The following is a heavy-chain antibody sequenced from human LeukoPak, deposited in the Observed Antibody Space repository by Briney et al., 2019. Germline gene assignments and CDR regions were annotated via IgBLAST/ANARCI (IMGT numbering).Heavy chain of an antibody. CDR2: IRYDGSNK. CDR3: ARDLGYYDILTGYYKDAFDI. D-gene: IGHD3-9*01. J-gene: IGHJ3*02. Sequence: GGSLRLSCAASGFIFSSFGMHWVRQAPGKGLEWVAFIRYDGSNKYYADSVKGRFTISRDNAKNSLYLQMNSLRAEDTAVYYCARDLGYYDILTGYYKDAFDIWGQGTMVTVSS. V-gene: IGHV3-30*02. CDR1: GFIFSSFG.